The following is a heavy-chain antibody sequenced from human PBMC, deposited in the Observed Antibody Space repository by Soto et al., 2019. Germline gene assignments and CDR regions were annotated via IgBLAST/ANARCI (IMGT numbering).Heavy chain of an antibody. CDR3: TRATWYSKY. CDR1: GGSISNHY. Sequence: QVQLQESGPGLVKPSETLSLTCTVSGGSISNHYWSWIRQPPGKGLEWIGYIYYNGNTNYNPPLKSRVTMPVDTSKIQISLELSPVPAADTAVFSCTRATWYSKYWGQGPRAPVSS. J-gene: IGHJ4*02. CDR2: IYYNGNT. V-gene: IGHV4-59*11. D-gene: IGHD2-21*02.